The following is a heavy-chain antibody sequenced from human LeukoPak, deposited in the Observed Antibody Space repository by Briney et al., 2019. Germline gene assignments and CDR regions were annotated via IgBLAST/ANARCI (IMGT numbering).Heavy chain of an antibody. CDR2: ISGSGGST. V-gene: IGHV3-23*01. Sequence: PGGSLRLSCAASGFTFSSYAMSWVRQAPGKGLEWVSAISGSGGSTYYADSVKGRFTISRDNSKNTLYLQMNSLRAEDTAVYYCAKDRSRYSGWYFVGSCFAPDYWGQGTLVTVSS. D-gene: IGHD6-19*01. CDR1: GFTFSSYA. CDR3: AKDRSRYSGWYFVGSCFAPDY. J-gene: IGHJ4*02.